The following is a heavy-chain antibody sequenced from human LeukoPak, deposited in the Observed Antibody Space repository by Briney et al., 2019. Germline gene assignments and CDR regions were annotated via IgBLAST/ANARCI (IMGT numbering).Heavy chain of an antibody. D-gene: IGHD6-13*01. CDR1: GSSISSGYY. J-gene: IGHJ5*02. Sequence: SETLSLTCTVSGSSISSGYYWGWIRQPPGKGLEWIGSIYHSGSTYYNPSLESRVTISVDTSKNQFSLKLSSVTAADTAVYYCARDGDFLTSSWFWFDPWGQGALVTVPS. V-gene: IGHV4-38-2*02. CDR3: ARDGDFLTSSWFWFDP. CDR2: IYHSGST.